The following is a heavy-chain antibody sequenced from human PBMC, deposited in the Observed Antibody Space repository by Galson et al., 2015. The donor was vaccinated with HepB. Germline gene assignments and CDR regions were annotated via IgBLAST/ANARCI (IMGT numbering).Heavy chain of an antibody. CDR3: ARGPPLDYYYGSGSYYY. V-gene: IGHV7-4-1*02. Sequence: SCKASGYTFTSYAMNWVRQAPGQGLEWMGWINTNTGNPTYAQGFTGRFVFSLDTSVSTAYLQISSLKAEDTAVYYCARGPPLDYYYGSGSYYYWGQGTLVTVSS. CDR2: INTNTGNP. CDR1: GYTFTSYA. J-gene: IGHJ4*02. D-gene: IGHD3-10*01.